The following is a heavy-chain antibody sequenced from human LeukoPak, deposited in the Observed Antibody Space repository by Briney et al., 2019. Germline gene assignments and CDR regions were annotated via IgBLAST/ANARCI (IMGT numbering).Heavy chain of an antibody. CDR1: GGSFSGYY. Sequence: SSETLSLTCAVYGGSFSGYYWSWIRQPPGKGLEWIGEINLSGSTNYNPSLKSRVTISVDTSKNQFSLKLSSVTAADTAVYYCARELRNAFDIWGQGTMVTVSS. J-gene: IGHJ3*02. CDR3: ARELRNAFDI. V-gene: IGHV4-34*01. CDR2: INLSGST.